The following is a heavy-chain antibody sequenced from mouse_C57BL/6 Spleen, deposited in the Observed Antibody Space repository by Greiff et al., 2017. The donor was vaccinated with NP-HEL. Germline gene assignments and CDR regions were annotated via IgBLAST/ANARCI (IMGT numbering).Heavy chain of an antibody. CDR3: ARRVYYGSSYGYFDV. CDR2: INPYNGGT. Sequence: EVQLQQSGPVLVKPGASVKMSCKASGYTFTDYYMNWVKQSPGKSLEWIGVINPYNGGTSYNHKFKGTATLTVDKSSNTAYLQLHRLTSEDSAVYYYARRVYYGSSYGYFDVWGKGTTVTVSS. CDR1: GYTFTDYY. V-gene: IGHV1-19*01. J-gene: IGHJ1*03. D-gene: IGHD1-1*01.